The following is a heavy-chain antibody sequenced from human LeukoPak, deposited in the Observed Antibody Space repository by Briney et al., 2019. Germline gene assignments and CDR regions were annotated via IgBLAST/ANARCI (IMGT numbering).Heavy chain of an antibody. D-gene: IGHD3-22*01. CDR1: GRTFSSYA. CDR3: ARDVSPFYDSSGRGDFY. Sequence: ASVKVSCKASGRTFSSYAISWVRQAPGQGLEWMGWINPNSGGTNYAQKFQGRVTMTRDTSISTAYMELSRLRSDDTAVYYCARDVSPFYDSSGRGDFYWGQGTLVTVSS. CDR2: INPNSGGT. J-gene: IGHJ4*02. V-gene: IGHV1-2*02.